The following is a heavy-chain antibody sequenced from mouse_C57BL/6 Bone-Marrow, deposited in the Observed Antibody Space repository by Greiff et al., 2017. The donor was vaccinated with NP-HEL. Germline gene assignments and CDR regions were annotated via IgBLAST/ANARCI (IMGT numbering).Heavy chain of an antibody. CDR3: AREGVTTRENYYAMDY. D-gene: IGHD2-2*01. Sequence: EVQLVESGGGLVKPGGSLKLSCAASGFTFSSYAMSWVRQTPEKRLEWVATISDGGSYTYYPDNVKGRFTISRDNAKNNLYLQMSHLKSEDTAMYYCAREGVTTRENYYAMDYWGQGTSVTVSS. J-gene: IGHJ4*01. CDR1: GFTFSSYA. CDR2: ISDGGSYT. V-gene: IGHV5-4*01.